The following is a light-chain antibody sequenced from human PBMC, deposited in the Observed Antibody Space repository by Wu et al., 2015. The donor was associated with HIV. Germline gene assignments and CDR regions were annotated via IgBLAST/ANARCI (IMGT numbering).Light chain of an antibody. V-gene: IGKV1-5*03. CDR3: QQYNTYSWT. CDR2: KAS. J-gene: IGKJ1*01. CDR1: QSINGR. Sequence: DIQMTQSPSTLSASVGDRVTITCRASQSINGRLAWYQQKPGRAPRLLIYKASSLESGVPSRFSGSGSGTEFSLTISSLQPDDFATYYCQQYNTYSWTFGQGTKVEIK.